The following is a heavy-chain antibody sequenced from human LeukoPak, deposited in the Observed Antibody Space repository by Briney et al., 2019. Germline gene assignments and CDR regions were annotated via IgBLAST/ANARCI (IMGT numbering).Heavy chain of an antibody. CDR2: IGTAGGT. D-gene: IGHD6-19*01. J-gene: IGHJ4*02. CDR3: ARAEQWLGSFDY. Sequence: GGSLRLSCAASGFTFSSYDMHWVRQATGKGLEWVSAIGTAGGTYYPGSVKGRFTISRENAKNSLYLQMNSLRAGDTAVYYCARAEQWLGSFDYWGQGTLVTVSS. V-gene: IGHV3-13*01. CDR1: GFTFSSYD.